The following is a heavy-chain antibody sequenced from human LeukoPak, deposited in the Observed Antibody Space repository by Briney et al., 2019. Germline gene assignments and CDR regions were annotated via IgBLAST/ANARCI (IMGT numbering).Heavy chain of an antibody. CDR2: IYYSGST. CDR3: ARESEGVNFDY. D-gene: IGHD4-23*01. CDR1: GDSISSSSSY. J-gene: IGHJ4*02. Sequence: TASETLSLTCTVSGDSISSSSSYWGWIRQPPGEGLEWIGSIYYSGSTYYNTSLKSRVTISVDTSKNQFSLKLSSVTAADTAVYYCARESEGVNFDYWGQGTLVTVSS. V-gene: IGHV4-39*07.